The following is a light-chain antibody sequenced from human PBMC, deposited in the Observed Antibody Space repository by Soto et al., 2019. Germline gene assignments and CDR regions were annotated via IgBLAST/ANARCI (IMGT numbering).Light chain of an antibody. Sequence: QSALTQPRSVSGSPGQSVTISCTGTSSDVGTYNYVSWYQQHPGKAPKLMIYDVSKRPSGVPDRFSGSKSGNTASLTISGLQAEDEADYYCCSYAGSYVFGTGNKVTVL. CDR2: DVS. CDR1: SSDVGTYNY. J-gene: IGLJ1*01. V-gene: IGLV2-11*01. CDR3: CSYAGSYV.